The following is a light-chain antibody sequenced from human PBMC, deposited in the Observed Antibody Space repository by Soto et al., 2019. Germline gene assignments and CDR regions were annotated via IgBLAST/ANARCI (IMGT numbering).Light chain of an antibody. CDR2: AAS. CDR1: RNVSNY. V-gene: IGKV3-11*01. Sequence: DNVLTQSPATLSLSPGERATLSCWASRNVSNYLAWYQHKPGQLPRLLIYAASEWAIGIPARFSGSGSVTNFSLTISTLDPEDSPIYYCQQRRHWPFTFGGGTKVEFK. J-gene: IGKJ4*01. CDR3: QQRRHWPFT.